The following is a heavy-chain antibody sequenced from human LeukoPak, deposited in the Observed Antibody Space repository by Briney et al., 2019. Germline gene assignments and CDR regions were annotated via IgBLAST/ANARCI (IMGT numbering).Heavy chain of an antibody. CDR2: ISFSGGST. CDR3: AKSQPAAISWFDP. Sequence: GGSLRLSCAASGFTFSIYAMNWVRQAPGKGLEWVSAISFSGGSTYYADSVKGRFTISRDNSKNTLYLQMNSLRVEDTAVYYCAKSQPAAISWFDPWGLGTLVTVSS. V-gene: IGHV3-23*01. CDR1: GFTFSIYA. J-gene: IGHJ5*02. D-gene: IGHD2-2*02.